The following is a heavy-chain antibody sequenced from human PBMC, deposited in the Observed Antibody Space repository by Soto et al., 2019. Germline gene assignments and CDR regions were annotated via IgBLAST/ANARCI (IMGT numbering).Heavy chain of an antibody. J-gene: IGHJ4*02. D-gene: IGHD4-17*01. CDR1: GGSISSSSYY. CDR2: IYYSGST. CDR3: ARQGPTVTTAPDVPYFDC. Sequence: QLQLQESGPGLVKPSETLSLTCTVSGGSISSSSYYWGWIRQPPGKGLEWIGSIYYSGSTYYNPSLKSRVTISVDTSKNQFSLKLSSVTAADTAVYYCARQGPTVTTAPDVPYFDCWGQGTLVTVSS. V-gene: IGHV4-39*01.